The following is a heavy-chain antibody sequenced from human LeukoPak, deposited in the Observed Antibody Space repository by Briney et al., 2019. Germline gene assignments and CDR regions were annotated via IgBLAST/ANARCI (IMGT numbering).Heavy chain of an antibody. D-gene: IGHD3-22*01. J-gene: IGHJ4*02. CDR3: AKDRPNYYGSDGLYYSRSGDY. CDR1: GFTFSGYA. CDR2: TSRSGEIT. Sequence: PGGSLRLSCAASGFTFSGYAMSWVRQATGKGLDWVSSTSRSGEITFYADSVKGRFTISRDNSKSTLYLQMNSLRAEDTAVYFCAKDRPNYYGSDGLYYSRSGDYWGQGTLVTVSS. V-gene: IGHV3-23*01.